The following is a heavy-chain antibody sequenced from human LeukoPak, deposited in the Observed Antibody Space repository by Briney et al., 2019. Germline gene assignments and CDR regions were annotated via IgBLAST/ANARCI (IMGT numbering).Heavy chain of an antibody. D-gene: IGHD4-17*01. J-gene: IGHJ4*02. CDR3: ARGSNLYGINY. V-gene: IGHV4-34*01. Sequence: PSETLSLTCAVYGGSFSGYYWSWIRQPPGKGLEWIGEINHSGSTNYNPSLKSRVTISVDTSKNQFSLKLSSVTAADTAVYYCARGSNLYGINYWGQGTLVTVSS. CDR1: GGSFSGYY. CDR2: INHSGST.